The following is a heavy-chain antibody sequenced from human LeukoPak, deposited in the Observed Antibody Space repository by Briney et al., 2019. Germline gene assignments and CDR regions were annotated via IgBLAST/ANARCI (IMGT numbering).Heavy chain of an antibody. CDR3: ATKQWLAPPPDS. CDR1: GFTFSKYL. V-gene: IGHV3-74*01. CDR2: INTDGTVT. J-gene: IGHJ4*02. Sequence: PGGSLRLSCAASGFTFSKYLMLWVRQAPGKGLESVSRINTDGTVTTYADSVKGRFTVSRDNAHNTMFLQMNSVRDEDTAVYYCATKQWLAPPPDSWGQGTPVTVSS. D-gene: IGHD6-19*01.